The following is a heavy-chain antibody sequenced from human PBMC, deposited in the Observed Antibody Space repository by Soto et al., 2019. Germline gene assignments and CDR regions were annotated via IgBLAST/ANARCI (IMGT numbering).Heavy chain of an antibody. J-gene: IGHJ4*02. V-gene: IGHV1-2*02. Sequence: ASVKVSCKASGYTFTGYYMHWVRQAPGQGLEWMGWINPNSGGTNYAQKFQGRVTMTRDTSISTAYMELSRLRSDDTAVYYCARVNVVVVAATREYYFDYWGQGTLVTVSS. CDR1: GYTFTGYY. CDR2: INPNSGGT. CDR3: ARVNVVVVAATREYYFDY. D-gene: IGHD2-15*01.